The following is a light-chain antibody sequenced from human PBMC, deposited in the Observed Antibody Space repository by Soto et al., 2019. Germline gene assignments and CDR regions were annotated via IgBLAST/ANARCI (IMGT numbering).Light chain of an antibody. J-gene: IGLJ1*01. CDR2: GNA. Sequence: QPVLTQPPSVSGAPGQRVIISCTGTSSNIGTGYDVHWYQHLPGTAPKLLIYGNANRPSGVPDRFSGSKSGTSASLAITGLQAEDEADYYCQSYDKSLSAYVFGTGTKLTVL. V-gene: IGLV1-40*01. CDR3: QSYDKSLSAYV. CDR1: SSNIGTGYD.